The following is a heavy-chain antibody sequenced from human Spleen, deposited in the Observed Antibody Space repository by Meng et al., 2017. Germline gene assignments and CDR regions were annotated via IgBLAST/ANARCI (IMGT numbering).Heavy chain of an antibody. CDR2: IGHSGIT. CDR1: GGSISTSGYY. J-gene: IGHJ5*02. CDR3: VRSSGWVRTGFDP. Sequence: QPQLQESGPGLVKRAEALSLTCSVSGGSISTSGYYWGWIRQPPGKGLEWIGSIGHSGITYYTPSLKSRVTVSIDTSKSQFSLKLTSVTAADTAVYYCVRSSGWVRTGFDPWGQGTLVTAPQ. V-gene: IGHV4-39*01. D-gene: IGHD6-19*01.